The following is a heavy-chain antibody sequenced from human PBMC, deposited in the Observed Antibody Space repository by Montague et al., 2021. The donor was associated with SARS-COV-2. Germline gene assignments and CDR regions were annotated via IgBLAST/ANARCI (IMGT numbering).Heavy chain of an antibody. CDR2: IYYTGST. CDR3: ARAQNTCFIANCVNYCDF. V-gene: IGHV4-59*01. J-gene: IGHJ4*02. CDR1: GGSISTYY. Sequence: SETLSLTCTVSGGSISTYYWSWIRQPPGKGLEWIGYIYYTGSTKYNPSLKSRVTMSLDRPTNRFSLRLNSVTAADTAMYYCARAQNTCFIANCVNYCDFWGLGAQVTVSS. D-gene: IGHD1-1*01.